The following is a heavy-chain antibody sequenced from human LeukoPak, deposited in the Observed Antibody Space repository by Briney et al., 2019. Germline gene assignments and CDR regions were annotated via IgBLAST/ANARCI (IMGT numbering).Heavy chain of an antibody. CDR3: ARAPVVVATTHYYYYGMDG. J-gene: IGHJ6*04. Sequence: GGSLRLSCAASGFTFSSYWMHWVRQAPGKGLVWVSRINSDGSSTSYADSVKGRFTISRDNAKNTLYLQMNSLRAEDTAVYYCARAPVVVATTHYYYYGMDGWGKGTTVTVSS. CDR2: INSDGSST. CDR1: GFTFSSYW. D-gene: IGHD2-15*01. V-gene: IGHV3-74*01.